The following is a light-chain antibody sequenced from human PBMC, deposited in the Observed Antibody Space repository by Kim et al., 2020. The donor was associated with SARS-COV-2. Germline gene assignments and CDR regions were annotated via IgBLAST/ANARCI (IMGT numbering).Light chain of an antibody. J-gene: IGLJ2*01. CDR1: SGNIARNY. CDR2: DDK. CDR3: QSYDTSIQV. V-gene: IGLV6-57*03. Sequence: GKTLTIPCTRTSGNIARNYVQWYQQRPGSAPILVIYDDKQRPSGVPDRFSGSIDTSSNSASLTISGLKTEDEADYYCQSYDTSIQVFGGGTQLTVL.